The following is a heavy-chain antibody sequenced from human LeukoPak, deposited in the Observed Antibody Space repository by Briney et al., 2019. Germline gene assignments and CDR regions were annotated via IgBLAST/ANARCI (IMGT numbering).Heavy chain of an antibody. D-gene: IGHD6-13*01. J-gene: IGHJ4*02. CDR1: GGSISSSNW. V-gene: IGHV4-4*02. CDR2: IHHSGST. CDR3: ASKTIATPGTFDY. Sequence: SGTLSLTCAVSGGSISSSNWWNWVRQPPGKGLEWIGEIHHSGSTNYNPSLKSRVTISLDKSKNQFSLKLSSVTAADTAVYYCASKTIATPGTFDYWGQGTLVTVSS.